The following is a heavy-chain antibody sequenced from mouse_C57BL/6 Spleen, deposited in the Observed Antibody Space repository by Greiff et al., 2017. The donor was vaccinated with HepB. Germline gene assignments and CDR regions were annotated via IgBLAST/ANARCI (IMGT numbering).Heavy chain of an antibody. CDR1: GYTFTSYW. CDR2: IYPGSGST. D-gene: IGHD1-1*01. Sequence: QVQLKQPGAELVKPGASVKMSCKASGYTFTSYWITWVKQRPGQGLEWIGDIYPGSGSTNYNEKFKSKATLTVDTSSSTAYMQLSSLTSEDSAVYYCARSDYGSSYRYFDVWGTGTTVTVSS. J-gene: IGHJ1*03. CDR3: ARSDYGSSYRYFDV. V-gene: IGHV1-55*01.